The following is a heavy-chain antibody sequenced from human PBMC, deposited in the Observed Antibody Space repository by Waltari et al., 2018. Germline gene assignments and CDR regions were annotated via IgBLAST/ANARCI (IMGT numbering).Heavy chain of an antibody. D-gene: IGHD6-19*01. V-gene: IGHV4-4*07. CDR3: ARVVAVAGPYYYYYYYMDV. CDR1: GGSISSYY. J-gene: IGHJ6*03. CDR2: IYTSGST. Sequence: QVQLQESGPGLVKPSETLSLTCTVSGGSISSYYWSWIRQPAGKGLEWIGRIYTSGSTNNNPSLKSRVTMSVDTSKNQFSLKLSSVTAADTAVYYCARVVAVAGPYYYYYYYMDVWGKGTTVTVSS.